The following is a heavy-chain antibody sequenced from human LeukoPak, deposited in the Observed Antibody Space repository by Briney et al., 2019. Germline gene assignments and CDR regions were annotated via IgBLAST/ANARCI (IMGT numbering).Heavy chain of an antibody. D-gene: IGHD3-10*01. V-gene: IGHV5-51*01. CDR3: ARQTIPDYYGSGSYYDG. Sequence: GESLQIPCKGSGYSFTSYWIGWVRQVPGKGLEWMGIIYPGDSDTRYSPSFQGQVTISADKSISTAYLQWSSLKASDTAMYYCARQTIPDYYGSGSYYDGWGQGTLVTVSS. CDR1: GYSFTSYW. CDR2: IYPGDSDT. J-gene: IGHJ4*02.